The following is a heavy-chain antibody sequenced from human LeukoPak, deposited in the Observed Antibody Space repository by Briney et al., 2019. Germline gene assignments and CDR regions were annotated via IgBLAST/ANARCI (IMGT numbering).Heavy chain of an antibody. CDR2: INPNSGGT. CDR3: ARDPIAVAVLFDY. V-gene: IGHV1-2*02. CDR1: GYTFTGYY. D-gene: IGHD6-19*01. Sequence: ASVKVSCKASGYTFTGYYMHWMRQAPGQGLEWMGWINPNSGGTNYAQKFQGRVTMTRDTSISTAYMELSRLRSDDTAVYYCARDPIAVAVLFDYWGQGTLVTVSS. J-gene: IGHJ4*02.